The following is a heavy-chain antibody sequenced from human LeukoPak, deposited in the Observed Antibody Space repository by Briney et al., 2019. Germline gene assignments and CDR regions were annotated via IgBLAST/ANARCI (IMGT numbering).Heavy chain of an antibody. D-gene: IGHD4-17*01. Sequence: SGALSLTCAVSGGSISSDNWWSWVRQPPGKGLEWIGEIYHSGSTNYNPSLQSRVTISVDTSKNQFSLKLSSVTAADTAVYYCARSYGDYVYFDYWGQGTLVTVSS. CDR3: ARSYGDYVYFDY. V-gene: IGHV4-4*02. J-gene: IGHJ4*02. CDR2: IYHSGST. CDR1: GGSISSDNW.